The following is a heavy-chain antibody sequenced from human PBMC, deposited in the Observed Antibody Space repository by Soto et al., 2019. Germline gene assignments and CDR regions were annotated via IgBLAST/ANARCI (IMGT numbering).Heavy chain of an antibody. CDR2: IIPIFGTA. Sequence: QVQLVQSGAEVQKPGSSVKVSCKASGGTFSSYAISWVRQAPGQGLEWMGGIIPIFGTANYAQKFQGRVTITADESTSTAYMELSSLRSEDTAVYYCAREVGRDGYNSYYFDYWGQGTLVTVSS. J-gene: IGHJ4*02. D-gene: IGHD5-12*01. CDR3: AREVGRDGYNSYYFDY. CDR1: GGTFSSYA. V-gene: IGHV1-69*01.